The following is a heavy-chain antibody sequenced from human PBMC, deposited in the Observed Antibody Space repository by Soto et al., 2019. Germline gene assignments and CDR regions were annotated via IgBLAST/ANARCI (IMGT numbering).Heavy chain of an antibody. Sequence: ASVKVSCKASGYTFTGYYMHWVRQAPGQGLEWMGWINPNSGGTNYAQKFQGWVTMTRDTSISTAYMELSRLRSGDTAVYYCAREPATAKPEGVDFWGQGTLVTVSS. CDR1: GYTFTGYY. D-gene: IGHD1-1*01. CDR2: INPNSGGT. J-gene: IGHJ4*02. V-gene: IGHV1-2*04. CDR3: AREPATAKPEGVDF.